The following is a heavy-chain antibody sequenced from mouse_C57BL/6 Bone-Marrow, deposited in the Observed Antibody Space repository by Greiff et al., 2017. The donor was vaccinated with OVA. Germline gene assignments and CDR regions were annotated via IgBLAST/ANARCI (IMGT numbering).Heavy chain of an antibody. CDR2: ISNGGGST. CDR1: GFTFSDYY. V-gene: IGHV5-12*01. CDR3: ARRDGYLAWFAY. J-gene: IGHJ3*01. Sequence: EVKLVESGGGLVQPGGSLKLSCAASGFTFSDYYMYWVRQTPEKRLEWVAYISNGGGSTYYPDTVKGRFTISRDNAKNTLYLQMSRLKSEDTAMYYCARRDGYLAWFAYWGQGTLVTVSA. D-gene: IGHD2-3*01.